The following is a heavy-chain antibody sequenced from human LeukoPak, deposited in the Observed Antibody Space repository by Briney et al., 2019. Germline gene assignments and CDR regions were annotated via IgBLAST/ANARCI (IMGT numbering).Heavy chain of an antibody. Sequence: PSETLSLTCTVSGGSISSSSYYWGWIRQPPGKGLEWIGSVYYSGSTYYNPSLKSRVTISVDTSKNQFSLKLSSVTAADTAVYYCARVGDYGSGSYPYYFDYWGQGTLVTVSS. CDR1: GGSISSSSYY. V-gene: IGHV4-39*07. J-gene: IGHJ4*02. CDR2: VYYSGST. D-gene: IGHD3-10*01. CDR3: ARVGDYGSGSYPYYFDY.